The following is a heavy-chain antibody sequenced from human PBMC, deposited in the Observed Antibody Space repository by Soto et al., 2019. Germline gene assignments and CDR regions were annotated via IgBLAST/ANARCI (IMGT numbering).Heavy chain of an antibody. V-gene: IGHV1-2*04. CDR1: GYTFTGYY. CDR2: INPNSGGT. Sequence: ASVKVSCKASGYTFTGYYMHWVRQAPGQGLEWMGWINPNSGGTNYAQKFQGWVTMTRDTSISTAYMELSRLRSDDTAVYYCARVIEVAGTRLTTFAIWGQGTMVTVSS. J-gene: IGHJ3*02. CDR3: ARVIEVAGTRLTTFAI. D-gene: IGHD6-19*01.